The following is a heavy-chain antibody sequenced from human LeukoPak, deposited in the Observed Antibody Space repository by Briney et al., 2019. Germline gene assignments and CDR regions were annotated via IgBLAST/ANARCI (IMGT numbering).Heavy chain of an antibody. CDR2: ISSGSSYK. D-gene: IGHD4-17*01. V-gene: IGHV3-21*01. CDR3: ARHDYGDYKYFGY. Sequence: GGSLRVSCAASGFTFSCYNMKWVRQDPGKGLEWVSCISSGSSYKYYADSVKGRFTISRDNAKNSLYLQMNSLRAEDTSVYYCARHDYGDYKYFGYWGQGTLVTVSS. CDR1: GFTFSCYN. J-gene: IGHJ4*02.